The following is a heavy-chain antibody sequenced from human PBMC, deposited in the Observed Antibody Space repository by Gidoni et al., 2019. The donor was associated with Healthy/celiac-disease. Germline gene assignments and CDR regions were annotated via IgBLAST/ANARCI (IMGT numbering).Heavy chain of an antibody. D-gene: IGHD6-19*01. V-gene: IGHV4-4*02. Sequence: QVQLQESGPGLVKPSGTLSLTCAGSAGSISRRNWWSWVRQPPGKGLEWIGEIYHSGSTNYNPSPKSRVTISVDKSKNQFSLKLSSVTAADTAVYYCARASDPLSSGWYYFDYWGQGTLVTVSS. J-gene: IGHJ4*02. CDR1: AGSISRRNW. CDR3: ARASDPLSSGWYYFDY. CDR2: IYHSGST.